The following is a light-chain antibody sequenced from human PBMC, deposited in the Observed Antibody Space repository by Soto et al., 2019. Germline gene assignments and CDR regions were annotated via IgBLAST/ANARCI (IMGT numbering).Light chain of an antibody. J-gene: IGKJ5*01. CDR3: MQALQTLIT. V-gene: IGKV2-28*01. Sequence: DIVMTQSPLSLPVTPGEPASISCRSSQSLLHSNGYNYLDWYLQKPGQSPQLLIYLGSNRASGVPDRFSGSGSGTDFTLKISRVEAEDVGVYSWMQALQTLITFGQGTRLEIK. CDR2: LGS. CDR1: QSLLHSNGYNY.